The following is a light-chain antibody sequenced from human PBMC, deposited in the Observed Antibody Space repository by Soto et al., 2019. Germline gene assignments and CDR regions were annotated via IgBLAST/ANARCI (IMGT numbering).Light chain of an antibody. V-gene: IGKV3-11*01. CDR2: DAS. Sequence: EIVLTQSPATLSLSPGERATLSCRASQSVSSYLAWYQQKPGQAPRLLIYDASNRATGIPARFSGSGSGTDFTLTISSLEPEDFAVYYCQQRSNWPPKVTFGGGTNVEIK. CDR3: QQRSNWPPKVT. J-gene: IGKJ4*01. CDR1: QSVSSY.